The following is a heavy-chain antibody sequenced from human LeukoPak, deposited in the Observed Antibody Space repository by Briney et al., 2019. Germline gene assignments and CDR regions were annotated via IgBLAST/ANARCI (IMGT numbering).Heavy chain of an antibody. CDR3: AREYCTVNSCYQSSLGY. D-gene: IGHD2-2*01. V-gene: IGHV3-64*01. CDR1: GFSFSTYT. J-gene: IGHJ4*02. CDR2: ISSNGGNK. Sequence: GGSLRLSCAASGFSFSTYTMHWVRQAPGKGLEYVSAISSNGGNKYYANSVKGIFTISRDNSMNTLYLQMGCLRAEDMAVYYCAREYCTVNSCYQSSLGYWGQGTLVTVSS.